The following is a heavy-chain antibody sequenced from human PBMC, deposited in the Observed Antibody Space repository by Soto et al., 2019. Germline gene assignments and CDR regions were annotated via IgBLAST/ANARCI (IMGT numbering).Heavy chain of an antibody. V-gene: IGHV4-39*07. J-gene: IGHJ5*02. CDR1: GDSISSSDYY. Sequence: PSETLSLTCTVPGDSISSSDYYWGWIRQPPGKGLEWIGNIYYSGSASYHPSLKSRVTISVDTSKNQFSLKLSSVTAADTAVYYCARDIGKMAGSGGENNWFDPWGQGTLVTVSS. CDR2: IYYSGSA. D-gene: IGHD6-19*01. CDR3: ARDIGKMAGSGGENNWFDP.